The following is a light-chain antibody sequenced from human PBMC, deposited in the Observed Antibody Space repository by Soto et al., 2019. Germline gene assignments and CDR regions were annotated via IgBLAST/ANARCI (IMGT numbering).Light chain of an antibody. Sequence: QSVLNQPASVSGSPGQSITISCTGTSSDVGGYNYVSWYQQHPGKAPKLMIYDVSNRPSGVSNCFSCSKSGNTASLTISGLQAEDEADYYCSSNTSSSTFVFGTGTKVPV. CDR3: SSNTSSSTFV. J-gene: IGLJ1*01. CDR2: DVS. CDR1: SSDVGGYNY. V-gene: IGLV2-14*01.